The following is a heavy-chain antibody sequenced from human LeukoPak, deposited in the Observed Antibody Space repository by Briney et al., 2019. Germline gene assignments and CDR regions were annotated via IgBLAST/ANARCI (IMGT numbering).Heavy chain of an antibody. V-gene: IGHV4-39*01. CDR1: GGSISSSSYY. CDR3: ARIYYYYYYMDV. Sequence: SETLSLTCTVSGGSISSSSYYWGWIRQPPGKGLEWIGSIYYRGSTYYNPSLKSRVTISVDTSKNQFSLNLSSVTAADTAVYYCARIYYYYYYMDVWGKGTTVTISS. J-gene: IGHJ6*03. CDR2: IYYRGST.